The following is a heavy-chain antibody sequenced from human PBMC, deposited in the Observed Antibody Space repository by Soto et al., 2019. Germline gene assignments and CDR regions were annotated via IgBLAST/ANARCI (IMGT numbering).Heavy chain of an antibody. V-gene: IGHV1-3*04. CDR3: ARAGNCTSTTCFSGWLAP. D-gene: IGHD2-2*01. Sequence: ASVKVSCKASGYAFTSYSIHWVRQAPGQRLEWMGWINTDNGKTRDSQKFQDRVTLTRDTSASTAYMELSSLTSEDTAVYYCARAGNCTSTTCFSGWLAPWGQGTLVTVSS. J-gene: IGHJ5*02. CDR2: INTDNGKT. CDR1: GYAFTSYS.